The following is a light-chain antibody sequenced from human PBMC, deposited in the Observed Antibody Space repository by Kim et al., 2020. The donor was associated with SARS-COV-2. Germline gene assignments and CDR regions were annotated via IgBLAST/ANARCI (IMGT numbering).Light chain of an antibody. CDR2: VNSDGSH. CDR3: QTWGAGNVK. CDR1: RGHSSYA. Sequence: QPVLTQSPTASASLGASVKLTCTLSRGHSSYAIAWHQQQPEKGPRYLMKVNSDGSHNKGDGIPDRFSGSSSGAERYLTISSLQSEDEADYYCQTWGAGNVKFGGGTQLTVL. V-gene: IGLV4-69*01. J-gene: IGLJ2*01.